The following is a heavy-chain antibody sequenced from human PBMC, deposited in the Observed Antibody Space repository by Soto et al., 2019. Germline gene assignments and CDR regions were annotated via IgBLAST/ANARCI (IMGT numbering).Heavy chain of an antibody. J-gene: IGHJ4*02. D-gene: IGHD1-26*01. Sequence: GASVKVSCKASGYSFTSLDINWVRQTAGQGLEWMGWMQPSTGRTGYAQKFQGRVTMTRDTSINTAYMELTTLTSDDTAFYYCARGVSAGVDYWGQGTLVTVSS. CDR2: MQPSTGRT. V-gene: IGHV1-8*01. CDR1: GYSFTSLD. CDR3: ARGVSAGVDY.